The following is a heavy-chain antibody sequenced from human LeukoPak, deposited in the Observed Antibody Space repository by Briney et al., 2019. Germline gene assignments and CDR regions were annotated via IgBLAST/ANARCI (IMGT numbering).Heavy chain of an antibody. V-gene: IGHV4-4*02. CDR2: IFRSGET. J-gene: IGHJ5*02. D-gene: IGHD4-17*01. CDR1: GGSINSSNW. Sequence: SETLSLICTIFGGSINSSNWWNWVRQSPGKGLEWIGEIFRSGETNYNSSLESRLTISVDRTKNQFSLRLNSVTAADTAVYYCARGRHGDFGNWFDPWGQGTPVIVAS. CDR3: ARGRHGDFGNWFDP.